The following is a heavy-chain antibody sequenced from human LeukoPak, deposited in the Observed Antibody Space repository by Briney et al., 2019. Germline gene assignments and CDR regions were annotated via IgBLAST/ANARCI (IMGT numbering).Heavy chain of an antibody. D-gene: IGHD5-12*01. J-gene: IGHJ4*02. Sequence: PWGSLRLSCAASGFTFSSYGMHWVRQVPGKGLEWVAFIRYDGSNKYYADSVKGRFTISRDNSKNTLYLQMNSLRAEDTAVYYCAKGSSGYDPLDYWGQGTLVTVSS. CDR1: GFTFSSYG. V-gene: IGHV3-30*02. CDR3: AKGSSGYDPLDY. CDR2: IRYDGSNK.